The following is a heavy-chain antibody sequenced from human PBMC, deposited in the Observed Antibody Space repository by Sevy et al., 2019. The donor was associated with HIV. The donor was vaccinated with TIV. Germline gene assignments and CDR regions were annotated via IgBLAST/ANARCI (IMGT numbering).Heavy chain of an antibody. Sequence: GGSLRLSCAASGFTFNKAWMSWVRQAPGKGLEWVGRINSKSDGGTTDYAAPVTGRFTISRDDSKDTLYLQMKSLRTEDTALYYCTTDGPSSSWYYYYNGMDIWGQGTTVTVSS. V-gene: IGHV3-15*01. CDR1: GFTFNKAW. CDR2: INSKSDGGTT. CDR3: TTDGPSSSWYYYYNGMDI. J-gene: IGHJ6*02. D-gene: IGHD6-13*01.